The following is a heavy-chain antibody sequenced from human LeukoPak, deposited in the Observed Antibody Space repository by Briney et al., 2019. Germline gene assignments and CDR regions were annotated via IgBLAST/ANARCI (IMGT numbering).Heavy chain of an antibody. V-gene: IGHV3-9*01. CDR3: AKVPIPTYYYDSSGYGGYAFDI. CDR2: ISWNSGSI. J-gene: IGHJ3*02. D-gene: IGHD3-22*01. Sequence: GGSLRLSCAASGFTFDDYAMHWVRQAPGKGLEWVPGISWNSGSIGYADSVKGRFTISRDNAKNSLYLQMNSLRAEDTALYYCAKVPIPTYYYDSSGYGGYAFDIWGQGTMVTVSS. CDR1: GFTFDDYA.